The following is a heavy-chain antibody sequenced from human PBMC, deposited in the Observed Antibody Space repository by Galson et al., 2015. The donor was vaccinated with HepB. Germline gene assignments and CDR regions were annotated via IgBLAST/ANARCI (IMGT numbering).Heavy chain of an antibody. CDR3: ARSPPNYYGSDDGGSIFDY. CDR2: IYPGDSDT. CDR1: GYSFTSYW. J-gene: IGHJ4*02. D-gene: IGHD3-10*01. V-gene: IGHV5-51*03. Sequence: QSGAEVKKPGESLKISCKGSGYSFTSYWIGWVRQMPGKGLEWMGIIYPGDSDTRYSPSFQGQVTISADKSISTAYLQWSSLKASDTAMYYCARSPPNYYGSDDGGSIFDYWGQGTLVTVSS.